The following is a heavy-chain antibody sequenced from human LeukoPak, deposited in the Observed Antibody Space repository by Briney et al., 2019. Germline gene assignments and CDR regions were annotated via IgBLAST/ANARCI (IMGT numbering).Heavy chain of an antibody. J-gene: IGHJ3*02. CDR1: GGTFRSYA. V-gene: IGHV1-69*05. CDR3: ARGYSSSFLSAFDI. CDR2: IIPIFGTA. D-gene: IGHD6-6*01. Sequence: SVKVSCKASGGTFRSYAFSWVRQAPGQGAEWVGGIIPIFGTANYAQKFQGRVTITTDESTSSAYMELSSLRSEDTAVYYCARGYSSSFLSAFDIWGQGTMVTVSS.